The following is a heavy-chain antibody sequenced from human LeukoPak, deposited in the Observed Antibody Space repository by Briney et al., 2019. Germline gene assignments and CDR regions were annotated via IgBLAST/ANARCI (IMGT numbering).Heavy chain of an antibody. CDR1: GFTFSSYA. V-gene: IGHV3-30*04. Sequence: PGGSLRLSCAASGFTFSSYAMHWVRQAPGKGLEWVAVISYDGSNKYYADSVKGRFTISRDNSKNTLYLQMNSLRAEDTAVYYCAREEGAAAGTGWFVPWGQGTLLSVFS. CDR3: AREEGAAAGTGWFVP. J-gene: IGHJ5*02. CDR2: ISYDGSNK. D-gene: IGHD6-13*01.